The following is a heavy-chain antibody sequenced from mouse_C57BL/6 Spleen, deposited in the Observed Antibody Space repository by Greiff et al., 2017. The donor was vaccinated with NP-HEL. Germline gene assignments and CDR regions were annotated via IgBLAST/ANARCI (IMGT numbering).Heavy chain of an antibody. CDR2: IYPGDGDT. Sequence: QVQLQQSGAELVKPGASVKISCKASGYAFSSYWMNWVKQRPGKGLEWIGQIYPGDGDTNYNGKFKGKATLTADKSSSTAYMRLSSLTSEDSAVYFCARRGTTNYFDYWGQGTTLTVSS. CDR3: ARRGTTNYFDY. J-gene: IGHJ2*01. D-gene: IGHD1-1*01. CDR1: GYAFSSYW. V-gene: IGHV1-80*01.